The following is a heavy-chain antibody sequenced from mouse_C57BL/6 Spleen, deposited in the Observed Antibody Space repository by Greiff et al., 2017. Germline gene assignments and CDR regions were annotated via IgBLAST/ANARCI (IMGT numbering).Heavy chain of an antibody. V-gene: IGHV1-4*01. CDR2: INPSSGYT. J-gene: IGHJ2*01. D-gene: IGHD3-1*01. CDR1: GYTFTSYT. CDR3: ARGGLGDYFDD. Sequence: VKVVESGAELARPGASVKMSCKASGYTFTSYTMHWVKQRPGQGLEWIGYINPSSGYTKYNQKFKDKATLTADKSSSTAYMQLSSLTSEDSAVYYCARGGLGDYFDDWGQGTTLTVAS.